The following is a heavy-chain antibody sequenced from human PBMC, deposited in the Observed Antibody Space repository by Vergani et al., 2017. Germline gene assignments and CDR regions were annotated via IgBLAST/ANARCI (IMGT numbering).Heavy chain of an antibody. CDR2: IYYSGST. D-gene: IGHD3-22*01. J-gene: IGHJ3*02. CDR1: GGSVSSGSYY. V-gene: IGHV4-61*01. Sequence: QVQLQESGPGLVKPSETLSLTCTVSGGSVSSGSYYWSWIRQPPGKGLEWIGYIYYSGSTNYNPSLKSRVTISVDTSKNQFSLKLSSVTAADTAVYYCARDYYDSSGYYGDAFDIWGQGTMVTVSS. CDR3: ARDYYDSSGYYGDAFDI.